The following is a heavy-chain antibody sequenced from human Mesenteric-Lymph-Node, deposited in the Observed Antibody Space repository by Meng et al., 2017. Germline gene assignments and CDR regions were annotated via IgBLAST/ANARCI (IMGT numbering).Heavy chain of an antibody. Sequence: SVKVSCKASGGTFSSYAISWVRQAPGQGLEWMGGIIPIFGTANYAQKFQGRVTITTDESTSTAYMELSSLRSEDTAVYYCARGQNYYDSSGRLGYYYGMDVWGQGTTVTVSS. CDR3: ARGQNYYDSSGRLGYYYGMDV. CDR1: GGTFSSYA. CDR2: IIPIFGTA. D-gene: IGHD3-22*01. J-gene: IGHJ6*02. V-gene: IGHV1-69*05.